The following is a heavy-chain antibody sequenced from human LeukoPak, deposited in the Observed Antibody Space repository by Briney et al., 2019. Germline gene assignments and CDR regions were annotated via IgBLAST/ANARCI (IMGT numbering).Heavy chain of an antibody. Sequence: GGSLRLSCGASGFTFTNSYMRWVRQAPGKGLEWVGLIKSKPDGGTTDYAAPVKGRFTISRDESANKLYLQMNGLKTEDTGVYYCTAGHYGSLWGQGTLVTVSS. V-gene: IGHV3-15*01. CDR2: IKSKPDGGTT. CDR3: TAGHYGSL. J-gene: IGHJ4*02. CDR1: GFTFTNSY. D-gene: IGHD3-10*01.